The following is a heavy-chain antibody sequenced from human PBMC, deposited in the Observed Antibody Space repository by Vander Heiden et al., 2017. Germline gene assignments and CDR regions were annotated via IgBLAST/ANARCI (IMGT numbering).Heavy chain of an antibody. D-gene: IGHD4-17*01. Sequence: QVQLQQWCAGLLKPSETLSLTCAVYGGSFSGYYWSGSRQPAGKGVEWSGEIEERGRSKENASHKRRVTRSGDTYKNEFSLKVRSETAGDTGVYYCARGRGPTVTTSRAFDIWGQGTMVTVSS. CDR2: IEERGRS. CDR3: ARGRGPTVTTSRAFDI. J-gene: IGHJ3*02. CDR1: GGSFSGYY. V-gene: IGHV4-34*01.